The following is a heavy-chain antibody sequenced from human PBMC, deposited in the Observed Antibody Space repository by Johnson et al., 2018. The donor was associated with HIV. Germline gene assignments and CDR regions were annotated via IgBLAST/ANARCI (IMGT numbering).Heavy chain of an antibody. J-gene: IGHJ3*01. CDR1: GFTFSNYG. Sequence: QVQLVESGGGVVQPGRSLRLSCTASGFTFSNYGMHWVRQAPGKGLEWVAVISHDGSNKYYADSVKGRFTISRDNSKNTLYLLMNSLRAEDTAVYYCAIPYYYDSGAYHWGQGTLVTVSS. V-gene: IGHV3-30*03. D-gene: IGHD3-22*01. CDR2: ISHDGSNK. CDR3: AIPYYYDSGAYH.